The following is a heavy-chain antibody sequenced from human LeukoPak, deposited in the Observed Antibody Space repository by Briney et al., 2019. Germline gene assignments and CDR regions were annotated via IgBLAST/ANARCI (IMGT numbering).Heavy chain of an antibody. V-gene: IGHV4-39*01. CDR2: IYYSGST. CDR1: GDSISGYY. CDR3: ARHGARFLRPLGDAFDI. Sequence: SETLSLTCTVSGDSISGYYWTWIRQPPGKGLEWIGSIYYSGSTYYNPSLKSRVTISVDTSKNQFSLKLSSVTAADTAVYYCARHGARFLRPLGDAFDIWGQGTMVTVSS. J-gene: IGHJ3*02. D-gene: IGHD2-21*01.